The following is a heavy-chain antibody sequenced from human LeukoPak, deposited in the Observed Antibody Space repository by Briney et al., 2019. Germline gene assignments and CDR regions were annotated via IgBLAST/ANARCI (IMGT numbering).Heavy chain of an antibody. CDR2: INTGNGNT. V-gene: IGHV1-3*04. CDR1: GYTFTSYA. CDR3: ARDLGFSSNRVV. Sequence: ASVKVSCEASGYTFTSYAMHWVRQAPGQRLEWMGWINTGNGNTKYSQEFQGRVTITRDTSASTAYMELSSLRSEDTAVYYCARDLGFSSNRVVWGQGTLVTVSS. J-gene: IGHJ4*02. D-gene: IGHD6-13*01.